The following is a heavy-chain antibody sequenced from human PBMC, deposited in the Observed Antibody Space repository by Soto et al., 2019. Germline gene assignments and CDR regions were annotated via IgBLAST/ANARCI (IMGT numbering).Heavy chain of an antibody. D-gene: IGHD6-19*01. V-gene: IGHV4-30-4*01. CDR2: IYYSGST. CDR1: GGSISSGDYY. CDR3: ARGSSGWYYFDY. Sequence: KTSETLSLTCTVSGGSISSGDYYWSWIRQPPGKGLEWIGYIYYSGSTYYNPSLKSRVTISVDTSKNQFSLKLSSVTAADTAVYYCARGSSGWYYFDYWGQGTLVTVSS. J-gene: IGHJ4*02.